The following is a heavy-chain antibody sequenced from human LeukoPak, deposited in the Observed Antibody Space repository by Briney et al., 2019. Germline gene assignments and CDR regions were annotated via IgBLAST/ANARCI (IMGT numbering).Heavy chain of an antibody. Sequence: GESLKISCKGSGYSFTSYWISWVRQMPGKGLEWMGRIDPRDSYTSYSPSFQGHFTISADKSISTAYLQWSSLKASDTAMYYCASSYGSGSYYKDGDYWGQGTLVTVSS. CDR3: ASSYGSGSYYKDGDY. V-gene: IGHV5-10-1*01. J-gene: IGHJ4*02. D-gene: IGHD3-10*01. CDR2: IDPRDSYT. CDR1: GYSFTSYW.